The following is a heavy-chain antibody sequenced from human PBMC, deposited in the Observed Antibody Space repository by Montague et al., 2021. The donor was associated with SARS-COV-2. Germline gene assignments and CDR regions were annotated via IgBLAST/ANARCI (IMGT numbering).Heavy chain of an antibody. D-gene: IGHD3-10*01. CDR2: ISYSGRT. Sequence: SETLSLTCTVSGGSVSSSPYYWGWIRQPPGRGLEWVGSISYSGRTYFSPSLKGRLTISVDSSENQFSLRLSSVTAADTAVYYCASSYYYGSGTYVYNYYMDVWGKGTTVTGS. J-gene: IGHJ6*03. CDR3: ASSYYYGSGTYVYNYYMDV. V-gene: IGHV4-39*01. CDR1: GGSVSSSPYY.